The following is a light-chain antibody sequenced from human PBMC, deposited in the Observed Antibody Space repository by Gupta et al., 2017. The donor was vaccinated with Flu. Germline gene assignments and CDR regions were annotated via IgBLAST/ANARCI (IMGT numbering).Light chain of an antibody. CDR2: GAS. CDR1: QSVSRSH. J-gene: IGKJ1*01. CDR3: QQDGSSPLT. V-gene: IGKV3-20*01. Sequence: GTLSLSPGERATLSCRASQSVSRSHLAWYQQKPGQAPRLLIYGASSRATGIPDRVSGSGSGTDFTLTISRLEPEDFAVYVCQQDGSSPLTFGQGTKVEIK.